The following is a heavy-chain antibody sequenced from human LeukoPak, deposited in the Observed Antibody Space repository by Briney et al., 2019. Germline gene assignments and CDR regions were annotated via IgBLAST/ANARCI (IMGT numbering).Heavy chain of an antibody. Sequence: SETLSLTCTVSGGSISSSSYYWGWIRQPPGKGLEWIGSIYYSGSTYYNPSLKSRVTISVDTSKNHFSLKVSSVTAADTAVYYCARVWSDSGTYYDDRGAFDYWGQGTLVTVSS. CDR1: GGSISSSSYY. V-gene: IGHV4-39*02. J-gene: IGHJ4*02. D-gene: IGHD1-26*01. CDR3: ARVWSDSGTYYDDRGAFDY. CDR2: IYYSGST.